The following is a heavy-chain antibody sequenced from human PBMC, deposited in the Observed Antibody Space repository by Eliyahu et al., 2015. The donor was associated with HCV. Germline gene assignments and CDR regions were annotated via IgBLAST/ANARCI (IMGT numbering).Heavy chain of an antibody. CDR1: GGSLSSSSYX. CDR3: ARWGKSGSGSYWATHAFDI. CDR2: IYYSGST. J-gene: IGHJ3*02. V-gene: IGHV4-39*01. D-gene: IGHD1-26*01. Sequence: QLQLQESGPGLVKPSETLSLTCTVSGGSLSSSSYXWGWIRQPPGKGLEWIGSIYYSGSTYYNPSLKSRVTISVDTSKNQFSLKLSSVTAADTAVYYCARWGKSGSGSYWATHAFDIWGQGTMVTVSS.